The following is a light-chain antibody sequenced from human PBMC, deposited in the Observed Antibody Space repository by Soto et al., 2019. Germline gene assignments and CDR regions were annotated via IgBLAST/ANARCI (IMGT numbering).Light chain of an antibody. CDR3: QHYNSYSEA. V-gene: IGKV1-5*03. J-gene: IGKJ1*01. Sequence: DIQMTQSPSTLSGSVGDRVTITCRASQTISSWLAWYQQKTGKAPKLLIYKASTLKSGVPSRFSGSGSGTEFTLNISRLQTDELATYDCQHYNSYSEAVGQGTKVEIK. CDR2: KAS. CDR1: QTISSW.